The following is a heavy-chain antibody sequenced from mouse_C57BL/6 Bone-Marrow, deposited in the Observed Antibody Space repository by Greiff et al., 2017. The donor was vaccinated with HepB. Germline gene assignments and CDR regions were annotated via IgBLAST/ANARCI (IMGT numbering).Heavy chain of an antibody. CDR3: ARGDLRSPWYFDV. J-gene: IGHJ1*03. CDR2: IYPGSGNT. D-gene: IGHD1-1*01. V-gene: IGHV1-76*01. Sequence: VHLVESGAELVRPGASVKLSCKASGYTFTDYYINWVKQRPGQGLEWIARIYPGSGNTYYNEKFKGKATLTAEKSSSTAYMQLSSLTSEDSAVYFCARGDLRSPWYFDVWGTGTTVTVSS. CDR1: GYTFTDYY.